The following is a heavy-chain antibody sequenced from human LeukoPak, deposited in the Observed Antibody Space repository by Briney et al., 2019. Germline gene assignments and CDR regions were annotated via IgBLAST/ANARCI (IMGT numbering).Heavy chain of an antibody. D-gene: IGHD6-19*01. J-gene: IGHJ4*02. CDR2: IYTSGNT. CDR3: AREAVGGKNYIDY. CDR1: GTSNRSYY. V-gene: IGHV4-4*07. Sequence: SETLSLTCTFSGTSNRSYYWTWIRQPAGKGLEWIGRIYTSGNTIYNPSLKSRVTMSIDTSKNQFSLKLRSVTAADTAVYYCAREAVGGKNYIDYWGRGTLVTVSS.